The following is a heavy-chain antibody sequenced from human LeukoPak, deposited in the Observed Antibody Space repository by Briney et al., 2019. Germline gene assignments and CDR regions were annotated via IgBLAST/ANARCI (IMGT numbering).Heavy chain of an antibody. D-gene: IGHD6-19*01. V-gene: IGHV3-23*01. CDR1: GFTFSSYG. J-gene: IGHJ4*02. CDR2: ISGSGGST. CDR3: AKVGRSSGWYFDY. Sequence: TGGSLRLSCAASGFTFSSYGMSWVRQAPGKGLEWVSAISGSGGSTYYADSVKGRFTISRDNSKNTLYLQMNSLRAEDTAVYYCAKVGRSSGWYFDYWGQGTLVTVSS.